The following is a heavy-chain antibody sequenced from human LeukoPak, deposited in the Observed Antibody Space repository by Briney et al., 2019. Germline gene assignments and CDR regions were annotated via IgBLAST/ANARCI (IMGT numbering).Heavy chain of an antibody. D-gene: IGHD2-2*01. J-gene: IGHJ3*02. CDR3: ARSQLGAFDI. V-gene: IGHV3-7*04. Sequence: GGSLRLSCAASGSTFSSYWMSWVRQAPGKGLEWVANIKQDGSEKYYVDSVKGRFTISRDNAKNSLYLQMNSLRAEDTAVYYCARSQLGAFDIWGQGTMVTVSS. CDR2: IKQDGSEK. CDR1: GSTFSSYW.